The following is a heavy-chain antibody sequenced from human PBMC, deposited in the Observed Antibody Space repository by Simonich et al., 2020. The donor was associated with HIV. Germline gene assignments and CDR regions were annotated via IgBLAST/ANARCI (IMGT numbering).Heavy chain of an antibody. D-gene: IGHD5-18*01. CDR3: AKDSGYSYGNYFDY. V-gene: IGHV3-9*03. CDR1: GFTFDDYA. Sequence: EVQLVESGGGLVQPGRSLRLSCAASGFTFDDYAMHWVRQAPGKGLEGVSGIRWKSGSIGYADSVKGRFTISRDNAKNSLYLQMNSLRAEDMALYYCAKDSGYSYGNYFDYWGQGTLVTVSS. CDR2: IRWKSGSI. J-gene: IGHJ4*02.